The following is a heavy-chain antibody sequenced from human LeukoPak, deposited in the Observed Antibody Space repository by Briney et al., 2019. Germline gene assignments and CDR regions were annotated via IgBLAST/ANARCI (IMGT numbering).Heavy chain of an antibody. J-gene: IGHJ4*02. CDR2: IYSGGST. CDR3: ASRSSYYGNYFWVSDY. V-gene: IGHV3-53*01. Sequence: GGSLRLSCAASGFTVSSNYMSWVRQAPGKGLEWVSVIYSGGSTYYADSVKGRFTISRDNSKNTLYLQMNSLRAEDTAVYYCASRSSYYGNYFWVSDYWGQGTLVTVSS. D-gene: IGHD4-11*01. CDR1: GFTVSSNY.